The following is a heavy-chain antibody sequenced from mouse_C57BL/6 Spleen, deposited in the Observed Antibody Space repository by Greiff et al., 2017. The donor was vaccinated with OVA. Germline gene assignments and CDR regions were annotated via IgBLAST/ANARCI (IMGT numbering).Heavy chain of an antibody. CDR3: TAPFYYGYDAGYFDY. J-gene: IGHJ2*01. Sequence: EVQVVESGGGLVQPGGSMKLSCVASGFTFSNYWMNWVRQSPEKGLEWVAQIRLKSDNYASHYAESVKGRFTISRDDSKSSVYLQMNNLRAEDTGIYYCTAPFYYGYDAGYFDYWGQGTTLTVSS. CDR1: GFTFSNYW. D-gene: IGHD2-2*01. V-gene: IGHV6-3*01. CDR2: IRLKSDNYAS.